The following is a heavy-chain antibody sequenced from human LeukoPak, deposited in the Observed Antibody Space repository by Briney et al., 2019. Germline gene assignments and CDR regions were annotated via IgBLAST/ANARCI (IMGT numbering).Heavy chain of an antibody. CDR3: AREDDSSGYYSDAFDI. D-gene: IGHD3-22*01. J-gene: IGHJ3*02. V-gene: IGHV3-7*03. Sequence: GGSLRLSCAASGFTVSSNYMSWVRQAPGKGLEWVANIKQDGSEKYYVDSVKGRFTISRDNAKNSLYLQMNSLRAEDTAVYYCAREDDSSGYYSDAFDIWGQGTMVTVSS. CDR2: IKQDGSEK. CDR1: GFTVSSNY.